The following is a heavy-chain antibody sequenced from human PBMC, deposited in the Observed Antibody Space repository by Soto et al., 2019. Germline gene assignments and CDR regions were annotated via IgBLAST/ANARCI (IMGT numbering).Heavy chain of an antibody. CDR3: SADHPHTAIGWPV. V-gene: IGHV1-58*02. Sequence: ASVKVSCKASGFDFGSFGIQFLRQTRGRGLEWIGWIVVASGRTNYARQFQGRVAFSRDMSSTTAYMDLYDLKSDDTAVYFCSADHPHTAIGWPVWGQGTTVTVSS. CDR2: IVVASGRT. CDR1: GFDFGSFG. J-gene: IGHJ6*02.